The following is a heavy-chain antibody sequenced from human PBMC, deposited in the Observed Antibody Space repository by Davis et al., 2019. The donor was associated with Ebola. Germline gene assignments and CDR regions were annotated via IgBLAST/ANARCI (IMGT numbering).Heavy chain of an antibody. CDR2: IWYDGSNK. CDR3: ARDDRTVTLSEDGMDV. CDR1: GFTFSSYA. J-gene: IGHJ6*02. Sequence: GESLKISCAASGFTFSSYAMHWVRQAPGKGLEWVAVIWYDGSNKYYADSVKGRFTISRDNSKNTLYLQMNSLRAEDTAVYYCARDDRTVTLSEDGMDVWGQGTTVTVSS. V-gene: IGHV3-33*08. D-gene: IGHD4-11*01.